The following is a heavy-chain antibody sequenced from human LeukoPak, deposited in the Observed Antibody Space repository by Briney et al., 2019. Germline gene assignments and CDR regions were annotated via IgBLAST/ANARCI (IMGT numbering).Heavy chain of an antibody. CDR2: IWYDGSNK. Sequence: GGSLRLSCAASGFTFSSYGFHWVRQAPGKGLEWVALIWYDGSNKNYVDSVRGRFTISRDNSKNTVYLQMNSLRAEDTAVYFCARGSNSGYSIDYWGQGTLATVSS. CDR3: ARGSNSGYSIDY. J-gene: IGHJ4*02. V-gene: IGHV3-33*01. D-gene: IGHD3-22*01. CDR1: GFTFSSYG.